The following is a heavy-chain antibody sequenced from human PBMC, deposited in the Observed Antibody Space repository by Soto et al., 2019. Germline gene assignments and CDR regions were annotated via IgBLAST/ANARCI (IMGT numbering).Heavy chain of an antibody. CDR2: IYPSDSDT. CDR1: GYSFTSNW. CDR3: ARPPSGTTTFFDS. V-gene: IGHV5-51*01. Sequence: GESLKISCKGSGYSFTSNWIGWVRQMPGKGLEWMGIIYPSDSDTRYSPSFQGQVTISADKSISTAYLQWSSLKASDTAMYYCARPPSGTTTFFDSWGQGTLVSVSS. J-gene: IGHJ4*02. D-gene: IGHD1-7*01.